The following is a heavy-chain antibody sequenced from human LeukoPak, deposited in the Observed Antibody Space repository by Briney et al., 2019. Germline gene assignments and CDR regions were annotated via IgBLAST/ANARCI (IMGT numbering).Heavy chain of an antibody. CDR3: ASVTMVRGVIIPPTHFDY. D-gene: IGHD3-10*01. J-gene: IGHJ4*02. Sequence: SVKVSCKASGGTFSSYAISWVRQAPGQGLEWMGGIIPIFGTANYAQKFQGRVTITADKSTSTAYMELSSLRSEDTAVYYCASVTMVRGVIIPPTHFDYWGQETLVTVSS. CDR2: IIPIFGTA. V-gene: IGHV1-69*06. CDR1: GGTFSSYA.